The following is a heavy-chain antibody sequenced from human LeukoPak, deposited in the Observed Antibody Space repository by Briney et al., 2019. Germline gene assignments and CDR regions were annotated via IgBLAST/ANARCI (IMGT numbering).Heavy chain of an antibody. J-gene: IGHJ3*02. D-gene: IGHD7-27*01. CDR1: GASFSDVY. V-gene: IGHV4-34*01. Sequence: SETLSLTCALYGASFSDVYCRWIRQPPGKGLEWIGEINHSGTTNYNPSIKSGDTISVEPSKIQFSLKMRSLTAAGTAVYCCARIRLTGVLSAPDDFDIWGQGTMVTVSS. CDR2: INHSGTT. CDR3: ARIRLTGVLSAPDDFDI.